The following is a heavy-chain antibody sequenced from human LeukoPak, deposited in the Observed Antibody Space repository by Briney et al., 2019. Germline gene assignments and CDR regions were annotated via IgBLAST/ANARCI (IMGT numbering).Heavy chain of an antibody. CDR3: ARASDGGYMGGWIDY. CDR2: ISAYNGNT. J-gene: IGHJ4*02. V-gene: IGHV1-18*01. CDR1: GYTFTGYG. Sequence: GASVKVSCKASGYTFTGYGISWVRQAPGQGLEWMGWISAYNGNTNYAQKLQGRVTMTTDTSTSTAYMELRSLRSDDTAVYYCARASDGGYMGGWIDYWGQGTLVTVSS. D-gene: IGHD5-12*01.